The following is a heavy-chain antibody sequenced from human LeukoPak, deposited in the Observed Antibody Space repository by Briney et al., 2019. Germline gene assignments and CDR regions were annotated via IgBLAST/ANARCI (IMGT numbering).Heavy chain of an antibody. CDR1: GYTFTGYY. Sequence: ASVKVSCKASGYTFTGYYMHWVRQAPGQGLEWMGWIDPNSGGTNYAQKFQGRVTVTRDTSISSAYMELRSLRYDDTAVYYCARVNSVVATIFFPFDYWGQGTPVTVSS. V-gene: IGHV1-2*02. D-gene: IGHD5-12*01. CDR2: IDPNSGGT. CDR3: ARVNSVVATIFFPFDY. J-gene: IGHJ4*02.